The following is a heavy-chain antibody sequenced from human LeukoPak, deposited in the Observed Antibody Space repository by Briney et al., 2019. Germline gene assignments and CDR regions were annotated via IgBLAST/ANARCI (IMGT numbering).Heavy chain of an antibody. V-gene: IGHV3-48*02. J-gene: IGHJ4*02. D-gene: IGHD7-27*01. CDR2: IRSSSSII. Sequence: GGSLRLSCAASGFTFSSYSMNWVRQAPGKGPEWISYIRSSSSIIGYAHSVKGRFTISADNAMNSLYLQMNSLRDEDTAVYYCARDLNWGFDYWGQGTLVTVSS. CDR1: GFTFSSYS. CDR3: ARDLNWGFDY.